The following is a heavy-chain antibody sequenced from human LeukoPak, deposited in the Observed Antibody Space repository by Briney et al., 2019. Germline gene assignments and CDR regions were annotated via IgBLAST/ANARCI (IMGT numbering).Heavy chain of an antibody. V-gene: IGHV3-23*01. Sequence: GGSLRPSCAASGFTFSSYAMSWVRQAPGKGLEWVSAISGSGGGTYYADSVRGRFTISRDDSKNTLHLQLNSLRAEDTAVYYCAKEYYFDYWGQGTLVTVSS. J-gene: IGHJ4*02. CDR3: AKEYYFDY. CDR2: ISGSGGGT. CDR1: GFTFSSYA.